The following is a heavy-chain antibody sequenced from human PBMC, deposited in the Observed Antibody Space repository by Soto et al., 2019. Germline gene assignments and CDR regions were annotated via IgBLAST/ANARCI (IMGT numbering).Heavy chain of an antibody. Sequence: SETLSLTCAVYGGSFSGYYWSWIRQPPGKGLEWIGEINHSGSTNYNPSLKSRVTISVGTSKNQFSLKLSSVTAADTAVYYCARRKGWSRNIVVVPAAPFDPWGQGTLVTVSS. CDR2: INHSGST. J-gene: IGHJ5*02. CDR3: ARRKGWSRNIVVVPAAPFDP. D-gene: IGHD2-2*01. CDR1: GGSFSGYY. V-gene: IGHV4-34*01.